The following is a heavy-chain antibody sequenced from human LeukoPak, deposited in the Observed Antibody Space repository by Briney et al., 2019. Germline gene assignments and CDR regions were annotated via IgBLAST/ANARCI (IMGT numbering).Heavy chain of an antibody. Sequence: GGSLRLSCAASGFTFSSYGMHWVRQAPGKGLEWVAVISYDGSNKYYADSVKGRFTISRDNSKNTLYLQMNSLRAEDTAVYYCARETTYYDFWSGYPTYGTPAAFDIWGQGTMVTDSS. CDR3: ARETTYYDFWSGYPTYGTPAAFDI. CDR2: ISYDGSNK. J-gene: IGHJ3*02. V-gene: IGHV3-30*03. D-gene: IGHD3-3*01. CDR1: GFTFSSYG.